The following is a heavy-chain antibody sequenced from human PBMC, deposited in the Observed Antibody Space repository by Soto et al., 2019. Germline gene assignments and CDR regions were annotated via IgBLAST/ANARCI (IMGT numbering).Heavy chain of an antibody. CDR3: ARFYRQVGYCSGGSCYSDRAALDI. CDR2: IIPIFGTA. D-gene: IGHD2-15*01. V-gene: IGHV1-69*05. CDR1: GGTLSSYA. J-gene: IGHJ3*02. Sequence: ASVKVSCKASGGTLSSYAISWVRQAPGQGLEWMGGIIPIFGTANYAQKFQGRVTMTRNTSISTAYMELSSLRSEDTAVYYCARFYRQVGYCSGGSCYSDRAALDIWGQGTMVTLSS.